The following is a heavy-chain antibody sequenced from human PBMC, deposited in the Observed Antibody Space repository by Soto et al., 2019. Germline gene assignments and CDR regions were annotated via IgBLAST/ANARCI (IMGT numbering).Heavy chain of an antibody. Sequence: SETLSLTCTVSGGSISSYYWSWIRQPAGKGLEWIGRIYTSGSTNYNPYHKSRVTMSVETSKNQFSLKLSTVTAADTAVYYCARESSSGWYNSNAFDIWGQGTMVTVSS. D-gene: IGHD6-19*01. CDR3: ARESSSGWYNSNAFDI. V-gene: IGHV4-4*07. J-gene: IGHJ3*02. CDR2: IYTSGST. CDR1: GGSISSYY.